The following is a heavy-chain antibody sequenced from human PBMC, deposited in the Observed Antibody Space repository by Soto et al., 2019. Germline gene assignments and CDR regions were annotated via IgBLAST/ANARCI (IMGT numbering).Heavy chain of an antibody. J-gene: IGHJ1*01. CDR3: AKDIGRRGGDCPNIAEYFPH. CDR1: GFTFSSYA. D-gene: IGHD2-21*02. CDR2: ISGSGGST. V-gene: IGHV3-23*01. Sequence: PGGSLRLSCAASGFTFSSYAMSWVRQAPGKGLEWVSAISGSGGSTYYADSVKGRFTISRDNSKNTLYLQMNSLRAEDTAVYYCAKDIGRRGGDCPNIAEYFPHWGQGTLVTVSS.